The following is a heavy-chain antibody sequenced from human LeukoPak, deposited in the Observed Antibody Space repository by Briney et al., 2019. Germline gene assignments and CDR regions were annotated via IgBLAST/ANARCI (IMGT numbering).Heavy chain of an antibody. D-gene: IGHD4-17*01. Sequence: PSETLSLTCTVYGGSINSYYWSWIRQPPGKGLEWIGYFYYSGSTNYNPSLKSRVTKSVGTSKNQFSLRLSSVTVADTAVYYCARSLTVTYGAFDIWGQGTMVTVSS. CDR1: GGSINSYY. CDR2: FYYSGST. V-gene: IGHV4-59*01. J-gene: IGHJ3*02. CDR3: ARSLTVTYGAFDI.